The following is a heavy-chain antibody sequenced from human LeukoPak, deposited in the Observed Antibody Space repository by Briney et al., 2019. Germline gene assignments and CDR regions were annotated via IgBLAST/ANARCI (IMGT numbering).Heavy chain of an antibody. Sequence: SETLSLTCGVYGGSFSGWYWNWIRQPPGKGLEWIGEINHSGSTNYIPSLKSRVTISVDTSKKQFSLRPSSVTAADTAVYYCARRGTYNPMRLYNWFDPWGQGTLVTISS. CDR2: INHSGST. V-gene: IGHV4-34*01. CDR1: GGSFSGWY. CDR3: ARRGTYNPMRLYNWFDP. D-gene: IGHD2-2*01. J-gene: IGHJ5*02.